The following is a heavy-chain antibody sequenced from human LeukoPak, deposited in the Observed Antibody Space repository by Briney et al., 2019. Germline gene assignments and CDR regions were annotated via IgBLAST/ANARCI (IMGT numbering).Heavy chain of an antibody. CDR1: GFTFSSYA. J-gene: IGHJ4*02. CDR3: ANLKGRFLEWSYLYDY. CDR2: ISGSGGST. D-gene: IGHD3-3*01. Sequence: GGSLRLSCAASGFTFSSYAMSWVRQAPGKGLEWVSAISGSGGSTYYADSVKGRFTVSRDNSKNTLYLQMNSLRAEDTAVYYCANLKGRFLEWSYLYDYWGQGTLVTVSS. V-gene: IGHV3-23*01.